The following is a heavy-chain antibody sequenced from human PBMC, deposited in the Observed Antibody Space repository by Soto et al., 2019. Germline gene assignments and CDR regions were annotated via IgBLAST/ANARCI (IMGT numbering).Heavy chain of an antibody. Sequence: ASVKVSCKASGYTFTSYAMHWVRQAPGQRLEWMGWINVGNGNTKYSQKFQGRVTITRDTSASTAYMELSSLRSEDTAVYYCARAMPPDIVLVPAAMRENNWFDPWGQGTLVTVSS. CDR2: INVGNGNT. J-gene: IGHJ5*02. CDR1: GYTFTSYA. CDR3: ARAMPPDIVLVPAAMRENNWFDP. V-gene: IGHV1-3*01. D-gene: IGHD2-2*01.